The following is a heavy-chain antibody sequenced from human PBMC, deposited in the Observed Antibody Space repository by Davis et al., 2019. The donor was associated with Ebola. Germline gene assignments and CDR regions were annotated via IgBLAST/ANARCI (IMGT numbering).Heavy chain of an antibody. CDR3: ARDRYDCSGGSCYWEFDY. J-gene: IGHJ4*02. Sequence: MPSETLSLTCTVSGGSISSSSYYWGWIRQPPGKGLEWIGSIYYSSGSTYYNPSLRSRASILVDTSKNHFSLRLRSVTTADTAVYYCARDRYDCSGGSCYWEFDYWGQGTLVTVSS. V-gene: IGHV4-39*02. CDR1: GGSISSSSYY. D-gene: IGHD2-15*01. CDR2: IYYSSGST.